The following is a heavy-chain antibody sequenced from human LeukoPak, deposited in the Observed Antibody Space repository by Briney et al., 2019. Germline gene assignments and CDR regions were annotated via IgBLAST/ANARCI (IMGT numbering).Heavy chain of an antibody. V-gene: IGHV4-39*07. CDR3: ARIYCSSTSCKSPRGAPGDY. CDR1: GGSIRSSYYY. Sequence: SETLSLTCTVSGGSIRSSYYYWGWIRQPPGKGLEWIGSIYDSGSTYYNPSLKSRVTISVDTSKNQFSLKLSSVTAADTAVYYCARIYCSSTSCKSPRGAPGDYWGQGTLVTVSS. D-gene: IGHD2-2*01. CDR2: IYDSGST. J-gene: IGHJ4*02.